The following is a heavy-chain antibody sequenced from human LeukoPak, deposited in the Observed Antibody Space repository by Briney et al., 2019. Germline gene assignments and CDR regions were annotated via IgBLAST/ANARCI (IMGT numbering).Heavy chain of an antibody. J-gene: IGHJ5*02. Sequence: AIXXVRQAPGQGLEWMGGIIPIFGTANYAQKFQGRVTITADESTSTAYMELSSLRSEDTAVYYCASGDYSYNWFDPWGQGTLVTVSS. CDR2: IIPIFGTA. CDR3: ASGDYSYNWFDP. CDR1: A. V-gene: IGHV1-69*01. D-gene: IGHD4-17*01.